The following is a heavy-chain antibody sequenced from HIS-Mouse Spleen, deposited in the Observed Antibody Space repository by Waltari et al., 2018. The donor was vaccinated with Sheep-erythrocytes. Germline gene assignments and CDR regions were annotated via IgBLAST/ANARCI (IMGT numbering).Heavy chain of an antibody. J-gene: IGHJ4*02. V-gene: IGHV3-74*01. CDR2: MNRDGSSA. CDR3: ARALSFDY. Sequence: EVQLVESGGGLVQPGGSLRLSCAASGFTFSSYWMHWVRQAPGKGLVCVSRMNRDGSSASYADSVKGRFTISRNNAKNTLYLQMNRLRAEDTAVYYCARALSFDYWGQGTLVTVSS. CDR1: GFTFSSYW. D-gene: IGHD3-10*01.